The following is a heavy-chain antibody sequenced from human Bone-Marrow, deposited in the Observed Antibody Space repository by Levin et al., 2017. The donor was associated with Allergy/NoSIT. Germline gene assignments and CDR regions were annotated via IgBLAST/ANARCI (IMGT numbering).Heavy chain of an antibody. Sequence: SETLSLTCAVYGGSFSSYYWSWIRQPPGKGLEWIGEINHSGNINYNPSPKSRVTLSVDTYTNQFSLKLSSVTAADTAVFFCSRLYDILTGYFPFWGQGILVTVSS. J-gene: IGHJ4*02. V-gene: IGHV4-34*01. CDR3: SRLYDILTGYFPF. CDR2: INHSGNI. D-gene: IGHD3-9*01. CDR1: GGSFSSYY.